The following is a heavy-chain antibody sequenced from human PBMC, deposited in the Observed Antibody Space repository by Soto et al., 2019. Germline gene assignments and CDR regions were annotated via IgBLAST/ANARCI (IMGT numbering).Heavy chain of an antibody. Sequence: QVQLVESGGGVVQPGRSLRLSCAASGFTFSSYAMHWVRQAPGKGLEWVAVISYDGSNKYYADSVKGRFTISRDNSKNPLYLQMNSLRAEDTAVYYCARSPPPPIYGDYWYFDLWGRGTLVTVSS. D-gene: IGHD4-17*01. J-gene: IGHJ2*01. CDR1: GFTFSSYA. V-gene: IGHV3-30-3*01. CDR2: ISYDGSNK. CDR3: ARSPPPPIYGDYWYFDL.